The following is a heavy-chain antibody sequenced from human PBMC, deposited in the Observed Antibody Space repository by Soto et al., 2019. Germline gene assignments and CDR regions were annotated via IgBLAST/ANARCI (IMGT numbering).Heavy chain of an antibody. D-gene: IGHD2-2*01. Sequence: ASVKVSCKASGYTFTSYGISWVRQAPGQGLEWMGWISAYNGNTNYAQKLQGRVTMTTDTSTSTAYMELRSLRSDDTAVYYCAREPSALVVPAAMDPNEGEEENPYCYYGKEVWGQGTRVTVSS. CDR3: AREPSALVVPAAMDPNEGEEENPYCYYGKEV. J-gene: IGHJ6*02. CDR1: GYTFTSYG. CDR2: ISAYNGNT. V-gene: IGHV1-18*01.